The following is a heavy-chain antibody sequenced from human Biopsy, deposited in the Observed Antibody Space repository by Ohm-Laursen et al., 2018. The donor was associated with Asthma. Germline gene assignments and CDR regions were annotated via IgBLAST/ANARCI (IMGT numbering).Heavy chain of an antibody. Sequence: SETLSLTCSVSGDSITSGGCCWNWIRQSPGTGLEWIGFVFWSGTTHYNRSLERRLSISIDTTRDEFSMTLRSVTAADTAVYFCARVASYGDLYFGIDVWGPGTTVSVS. CDR3: ARVASYGDLYFGIDV. J-gene: IGHJ6*02. CDR1: GDSITSGGCC. D-gene: IGHD4-17*01. CDR2: VFWSGTT. V-gene: IGHV4-30-4*08.